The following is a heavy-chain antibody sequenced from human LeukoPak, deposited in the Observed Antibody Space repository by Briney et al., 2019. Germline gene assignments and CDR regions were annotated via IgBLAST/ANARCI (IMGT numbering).Heavy chain of an antibody. CDR1: GFTFSSYA. CDR2: ISGSGGST. CDR3: AREDGSGTGSAFDI. D-gene: IGHD3-10*01. V-gene: IGHV3-23*01. Sequence: TGGSLRLSCAASGFTFSSYAMSWVRQAPGKGLEWVSAISGSGGSTYYADSVKGRFTISRDNFKNTLYLQMNSLRAEDTAVYYCAREDGSGTGSAFDIWGQGTMVTVSS. J-gene: IGHJ3*02.